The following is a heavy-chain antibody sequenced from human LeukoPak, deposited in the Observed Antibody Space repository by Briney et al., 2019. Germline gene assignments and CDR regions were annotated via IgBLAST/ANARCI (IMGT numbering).Heavy chain of an antibody. CDR1: GGTFSSLA. V-gene: IGHV1-69*04. CDR2: IIPILGIA. D-gene: IGHD1-1*01. Sequence: SVKVSCKASGGTFSSLAISWVRQAPGQGLEWMGRIIPILGIANYAQKFQGRVTITADKSTSTAYMELSSLRSEDTAVYYCARVVQPPPASKDAFDIWGQGTMVTVSS. J-gene: IGHJ3*02. CDR3: ARVVQPPPASKDAFDI.